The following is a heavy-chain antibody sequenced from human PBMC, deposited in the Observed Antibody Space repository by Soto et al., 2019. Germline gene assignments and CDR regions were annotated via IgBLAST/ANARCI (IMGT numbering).Heavy chain of an antibody. CDR3: ARERTTVVTPSAFDI. CDR1: GFTFSSYA. V-gene: IGHV3-30-3*01. J-gene: IGHJ3*02. CDR2: ISYDGSNK. Sequence: GGSLRLSCAASGFTFSSYAMHWVRQAPGKGLEWVAVISYDGSNKYYADSVKGRFTISRDNSKNTLYLQMNSLRAEDTAVYYCARERTTVVTPSAFDIWGQGTMVTVSS. D-gene: IGHD4-17*01.